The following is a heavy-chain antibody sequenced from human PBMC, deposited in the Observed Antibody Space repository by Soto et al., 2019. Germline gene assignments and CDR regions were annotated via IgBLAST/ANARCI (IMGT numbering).Heavy chain of an antibody. CDR1: GGSISSGGYY. CDR3: ARESIFGMVNRYFDY. CDR2: IYYSGST. J-gene: IGHJ4*02. Sequence: PSETLSLTCTVSGGSISSGGYYWSWIRQHPGKGLEWIGYIYYSGSTYYNPSLKSRVTISVDTSKNQFSLKLSSVTAADTAVYYCARESIFGMVNRYFDYWGQGTLVTVSS. D-gene: IGHD3-3*01. V-gene: IGHV4-31*03.